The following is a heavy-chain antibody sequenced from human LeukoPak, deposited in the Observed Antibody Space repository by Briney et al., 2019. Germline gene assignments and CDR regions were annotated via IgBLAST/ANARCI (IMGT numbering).Heavy chain of an antibody. J-gene: IGHJ6*03. CDR3: ARGPRLAGSFAHYYYYYMDV. V-gene: IGHV4-34*01. CDR1: GGSFSGYY. Sequence: SETLSLTCAVYGGSFSGYYWSWIRQPPGKGLEWIGEINHSGSTNYNPSLKSRVTISVDTSKNQFSLKLSSVTAADTAVYYCARGPRLAGSFAHYYYYYMDVWGKGTTVTVSS. D-gene: IGHD1-26*01. CDR2: INHSGST.